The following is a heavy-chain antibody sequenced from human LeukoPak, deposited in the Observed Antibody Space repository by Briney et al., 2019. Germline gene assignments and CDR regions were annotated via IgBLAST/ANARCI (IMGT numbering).Heavy chain of an antibody. D-gene: IGHD1-26*01. J-gene: IGHJ6*02. CDR2: INHSGST. CDR1: GGSFSGYY. CDR3: ARGGARSPYYYYYGMDV. Sequence: SETLSRTCAVYGGSFSGYYWSWIRQPPGKGLEWIGEINHSGSTNYNPSLKSRVTISVDTSKNQFSLKLSSVTAADTAVYYCARGGARSPYYYYYGMDVWGQGTTVTVSS. V-gene: IGHV4-34*01.